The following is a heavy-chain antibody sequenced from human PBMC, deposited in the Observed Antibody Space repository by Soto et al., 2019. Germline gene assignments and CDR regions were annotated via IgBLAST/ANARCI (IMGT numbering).Heavy chain of an antibody. CDR2: IYSGGST. CDR1: GFTVSSNY. V-gene: IGHV3-66*01. CDR3: AREVGYYDSSGYSDY. D-gene: IGHD3-22*01. Sequence: PGGSLRLSCAASGFTVSSNYMSWVRQAPGKGLEWVSVIYSGGSTYYADSVKGRFTISRDNSKNTLYLQMNSLRAEDTAVYYCAREVGYYDSSGYSDYWGQGTLVTVSS. J-gene: IGHJ4*02.